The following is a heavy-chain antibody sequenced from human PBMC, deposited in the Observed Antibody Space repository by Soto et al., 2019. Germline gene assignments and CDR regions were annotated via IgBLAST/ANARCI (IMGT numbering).Heavy chain of an antibody. Sequence: SETLSLTCAVYGGSFSGSYWSWIRQRLGKWLEGIGEINHSGSTNYNPSLKSRVTISVDTSKNQFSLKLSPVTAADTAVYYCARGIMVYAIEYYGMDVRSQRSTVTGSS. D-gene: IGHD2-8*01. CDR2: INHSGST. CDR1: GGSFSGSY. J-gene: IGHJ6*02. CDR3: ARGIMVYAIEYYGMDV. V-gene: IGHV4-34*01.